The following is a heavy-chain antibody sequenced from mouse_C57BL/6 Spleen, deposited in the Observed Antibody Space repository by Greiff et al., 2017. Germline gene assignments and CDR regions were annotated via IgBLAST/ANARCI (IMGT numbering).Heavy chain of an antibody. CDR2: IYPRSGNT. V-gene: IGHV1-81*01. CDR3: ARGEYSNYGYYAMDY. Sequence: QVQLQQSGAELARPGASVKLSCKASGYTFTSYGISWVKQRTGQGLEWIGEIYPRSGNTYYNEKFKGKATLTADKSSSTAYMELRSLTSEDSAVYFCARGEYSNYGYYAMDYWGQGTSVTVSS. CDR1: GYTFTSYG. D-gene: IGHD2-5*01. J-gene: IGHJ4*01.